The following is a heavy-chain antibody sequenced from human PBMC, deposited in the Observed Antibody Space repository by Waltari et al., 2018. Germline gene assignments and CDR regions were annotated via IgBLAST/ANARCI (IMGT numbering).Heavy chain of an antibody. Sequence: YAMSWFRQAPGKGLEWVGFIRSKAYGGTTEYAASVKGRFTISRDDSKSIAYLQMNSLKTEDTAVYYCTRKGVQLADDAFDIWGQGTMVTVSS. CDR2: IRSKAYGGTT. V-gene: IGHV3-49*03. J-gene: IGHJ3*02. CDR3: TRKGVQLADDAFDI. D-gene: IGHD6-6*01. CDR1: YA.